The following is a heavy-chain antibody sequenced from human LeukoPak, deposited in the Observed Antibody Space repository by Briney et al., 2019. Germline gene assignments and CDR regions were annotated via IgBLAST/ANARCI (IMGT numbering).Heavy chain of an antibody. CDR2: INTNTGNP. V-gene: IGHV7-4-1*02. Sequence: ASVKVSCKASGYTFTSYAMNWVRQAPGQGLEWMGWINTNTGNPTYAQGFTGRFVFSLDTSVSTAYLQISSLKAEDTAVYYCARDGCSGGSCYPEEFDPWGQGTLVTVSS. CDR1: GYTFTSYA. D-gene: IGHD2-15*01. CDR3: ARDGCSGGSCYPEEFDP. J-gene: IGHJ5*02.